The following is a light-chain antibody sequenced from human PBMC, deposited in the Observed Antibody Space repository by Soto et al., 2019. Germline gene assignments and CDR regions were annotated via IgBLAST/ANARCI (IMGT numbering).Light chain of an antibody. CDR2: DVT. CDR3: KSYTSASTYV. Sequence: QSALTQPASVSGSPGQSITISCTGTGSDIGTYNYVSWYQHHPGKAPKFIIYDVTNRPSGVSDRFSGSKSGNTASLTISGLQADDEADYFCKSYTSASTYVFGTGTKLTVL. V-gene: IGLV2-14*03. CDR1: GSDIGTYNY. J-gene: IGLJ1*01.